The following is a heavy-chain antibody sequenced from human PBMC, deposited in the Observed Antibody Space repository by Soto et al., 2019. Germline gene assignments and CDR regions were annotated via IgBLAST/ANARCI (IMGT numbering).Heavy chain of an antibody. J-gene: IGHJ4*02. D-gene: IGHD3-9*01. V-gene: IGHV3-7*01. CDR1: GLTFSSYW. CDR2: IKQDGSEK. Sequence: PGGPLRLSCAASGLTFSSYWMSWVRQAPGKGLEWVANIKQDGSEKYYVDSVKGRFTISRDNAKNSLYLQMNSLRAEDTAVYYCARDPEAHDIPFDFWGQGTLVTVSS. CDR3: ARDPEAHDIPFDF.